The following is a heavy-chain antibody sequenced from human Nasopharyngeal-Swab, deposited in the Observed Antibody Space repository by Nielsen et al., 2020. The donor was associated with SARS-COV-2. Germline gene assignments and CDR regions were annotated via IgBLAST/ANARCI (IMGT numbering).Heavy chain of an antibody. D-gene: IGHD6-6*01. Sequence: WVRQAPGQGLEWMGWINPHSRGTKYAQKFQGRVTMTSDTSINTAYMELRRLRSDDTAVYYCARTYSSSSPYYYYGMDVWGQGTTVTVSS. CDR2: INPHSRGT. CDR3: ARTYSSSSPYYYYGMDV. J-gene: IGHJ6*02. V-gene: IGHV1-2*02.